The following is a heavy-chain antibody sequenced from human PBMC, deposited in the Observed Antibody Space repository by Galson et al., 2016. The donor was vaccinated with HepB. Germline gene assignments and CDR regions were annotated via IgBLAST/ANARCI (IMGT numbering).Heavy chain of an antibody. D-gene: IGHD4-11*01. CDR2: ISGSGGSA. CDR1: GFNFRNYA. J-gene: IGHJ4*02. V-gene: IGHV3-23*01. CDR3: AKFHYVTTINTHFDC. Sequence: SLRLSCAPSGFNFRNYAMSWVRQAPGKGLEWVLSISGSGGSAYYADSVKGRFTISRDNSNNTLYLQMNSLSAEDTAIYYCAKFHYVTTINTHFDCWGQGTLVTVSS.